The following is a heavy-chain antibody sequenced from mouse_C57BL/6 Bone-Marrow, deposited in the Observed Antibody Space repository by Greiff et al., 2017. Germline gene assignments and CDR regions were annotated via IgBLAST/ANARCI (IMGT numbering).Heavy chain of an antibody. CDR3: TSIYYDYDYVMDY. CDR1: GFNIKDDY. CDR2: IDPENGDT. V-gene: IGHV14-4*01. D-gene: IGHD2-4*01. J-gene: IGHJ4*01. Sequence: VQLQQSGAELVRPGASVKLSCTASGFNIKDDYMHWVQQRPEQGLEWIGWIDPENGDTAYASKLQGKATITAATSSNAAYLQLSSLASDDTAVHYCTSIYYDYDYVMDYWGQGTSVTVSA.